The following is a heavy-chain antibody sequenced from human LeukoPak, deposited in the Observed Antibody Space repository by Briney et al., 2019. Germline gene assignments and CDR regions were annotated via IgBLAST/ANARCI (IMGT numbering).Heavy chain of an antibody. J-gene: IGHJ5*02. CDR2: INWNGGST. Sequence: RPGGSLRLSCAASGFTFDDYGMSWVRQAPGKGLEWVSGINWNGGSTGYADSVKGRFTISRDNSKNTLYLQMNSLRAEDTAVYYCARGRYCSGGSCYLATNNWFDLWGQGTLVTVSS. D-gene: IGHD2-15*01. CDR3: ARGRYCSGGSCYLATNNWFDL. V-gene: IGHV3-20*04. CDR1: GFTFDDYG.